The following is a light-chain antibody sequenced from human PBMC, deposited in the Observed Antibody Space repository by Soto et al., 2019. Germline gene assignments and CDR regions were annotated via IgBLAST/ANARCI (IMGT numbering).Light chain of an antibody. J-gene: IGKJ1*01. CDR1: QSVSSSY. CDR3: QQYGRSPWT. V-gene: IGKV3-20*01. CDR2: GAS. Sequence: EIVLTQSPGTLSLHPGDRATLSCRASQSVSSSYLAWYQQKPGQAPGLLIYGASSRATGIPDRFSGSGSGTDFTLTISRLEPEDFAVYYCQQYGRSPWTFGQGTKVDIK.